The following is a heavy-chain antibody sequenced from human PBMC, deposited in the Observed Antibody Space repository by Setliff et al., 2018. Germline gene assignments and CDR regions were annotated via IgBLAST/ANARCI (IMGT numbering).Heavy chain of an antibody. D-gene: IGHD6-6*01. CDR2: IYYSGT. V-gene: IGHV4-59*01. J-gene: IGHJ6*03. CDR1: SASRSINTYY. CDR3: AGGTIVAPGGYFYYMDV. Sequence: SETLSLTCTVSSASRSINTYYWSWIRQPPGKGPDWVGNIYYSGTNYSPSLKSRVTISVDTSKHQISLKLNSVTAADTAVYYCAGGTIVAPGGYFYYMDVWGKGATVTVS.